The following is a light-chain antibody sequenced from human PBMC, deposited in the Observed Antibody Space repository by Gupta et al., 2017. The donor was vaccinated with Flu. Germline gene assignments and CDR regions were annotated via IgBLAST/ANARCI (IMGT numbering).Light chain of an antibody. CDR3: QVWDGSSNHVV. CDR2: DDS. Sequence: SYVLTQPPSVSVAPGKTASITCGGNNIESKSVHWYQQKPGQAPVLVVYDDSVRPSGIPERFSGSSSGNTATLTISRVEAGDEADYYSQVWDGSSNHVVFGGGTKLTVL. J-gene: IGLJ2*01. CDR1: NIESKS. V-gene: IGLV3-21*03.